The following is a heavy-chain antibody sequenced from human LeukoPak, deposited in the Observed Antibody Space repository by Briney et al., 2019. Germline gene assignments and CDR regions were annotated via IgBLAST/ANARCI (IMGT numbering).Heavy chain of an antibody. Sequence: PSETLSLTCAVYGGSFSGYYWSWIRQPPGKGLEWIGEINHSGSTNYNPSLTSRGTISVDTSKNQFSLKLSSVTAADTAVYYCARGSPYGRNWFDPWGQGTLVTVSS. D-gene: IGHD3-10*01. J-gene: IGHJ5*02. CDR1: GGSFSGYY. CDR3: ARGSPYGRNWFDP. CDR2: INHSGST. V-gene: IGHV4-34*01.